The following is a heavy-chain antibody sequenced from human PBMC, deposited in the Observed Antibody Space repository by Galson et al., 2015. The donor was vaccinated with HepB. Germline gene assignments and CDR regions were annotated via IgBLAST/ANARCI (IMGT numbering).Heavy chain of an antibody. D-gene: IGHD3-22*01. CDR1: GFTFSSYA. Sequence: SLRLSCAASGFTFSSYAMHWVRQAPGKGLEWVAVISYDGSNKYYADSVKGRFTISRDNSKNTLYLQMNSLRAEDTAVYYCAREVHYYDSSGYEWGYFDYWGQGTLVTVSS. V-gene: IGHV3-30*04. CDR3: AREVHYYDSSGYEWGYFDY. J-gene: IGHJ4*02. CDR2: ISYDGSNK.